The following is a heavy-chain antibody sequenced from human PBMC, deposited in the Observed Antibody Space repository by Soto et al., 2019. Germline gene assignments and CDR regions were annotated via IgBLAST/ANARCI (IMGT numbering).Heavy chain of an antibody. V-gene: IGHV3-48*03. CDR1: GFTFSSYE. D-gene: IGHD6-13*01. J-gene: IGHJ5*02. CDR3: ARGLAAAGKGDWFDP. CDR2: ISSSGSTI. Sequence: GGSLRLSCAASGFTFSSYEMNWVRQAPGKGLEWVSYISSSGSTIYYADSVKGRFTISRDNAKNSLYLQMNSLRAEDTAVYYCARGLAAAGKGDWFDPWGQGTLVTVSS.